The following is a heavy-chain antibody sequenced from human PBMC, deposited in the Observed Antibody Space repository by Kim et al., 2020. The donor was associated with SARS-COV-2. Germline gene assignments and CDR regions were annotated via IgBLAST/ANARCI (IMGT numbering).Heavy chain of an antibody. V-gene: IGHV5-51*01. J-gene: IGHJ6*02. Sequence: GESLKISCKGSGYSFTSYWIGWVRQMPGKGLEWMGIIYPGDSDTRYSPSFQGQVTISADKSISTAYLQWSSLKASDTAMYYCARCGSVVVPAAISSLFYYYYGMDVWGQGTTVTVSS. CDR2: IYPGDSDT. D-gene: IGHD2-2*02. CDR1: GYSFTSYW. CDR3: ARCGSVVVPAAISSLFYYYYGMDV.